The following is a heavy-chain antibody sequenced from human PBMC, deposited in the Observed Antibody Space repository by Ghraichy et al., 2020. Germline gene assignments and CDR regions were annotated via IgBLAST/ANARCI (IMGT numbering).Heavy chain of an antibody. J-gene: IGHJ4*02. CDR1: GFTFSGSA. CDR2: IRSKANSYAT. CDR3: TTLLGERIWFGELLSDY. V-gene: IGHV3-73*01. Sequence: GGSLRLSCAASGFTFSGSAMHWVRQASGKGLEWVGRIRSKANSYATAYAASVKGRFTISRDDSKNTAYLQVNSLKTEDTAVYYCTTLLGERIWFGELLSDYWGQGTLVTVSS. D-gene: IGHD3-10*01.